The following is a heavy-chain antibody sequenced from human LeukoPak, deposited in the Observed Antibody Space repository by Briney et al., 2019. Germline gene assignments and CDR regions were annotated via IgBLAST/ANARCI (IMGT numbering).Heavy chain of an antibody. CDR1: GFTVSSNY. J-gene: IGHJ6*02. CDR3: TLGLSSSWPYYYYYGMDV. Sequence: GGSLRLSCAASGFTVSSNYMSWVRQAPGKGLEWVSVIYSGGSTYYADSVKGRFTISRDNSKNTLCLQMNSLRAEDTAVYYCTLGLSSSWPYYYYYGMDVWGQGTTVTVSS. D-gene: IGHD6-13*01. V-gene: IGHV3-66*01. CDR2: IYSGGST.